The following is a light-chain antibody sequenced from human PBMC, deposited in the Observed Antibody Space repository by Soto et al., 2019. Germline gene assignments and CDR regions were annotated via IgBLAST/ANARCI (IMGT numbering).Light chain of an antibody. J-gene: IGLJ1*01. V-gene: IGLV2-14*01. Sequence: QSALTQPASVSGSPGQSITISCTGTSSDVGGYNYVSWYQQYPGKAPKLMIYDVSNRPSGVSNRFSGSKSGNTASLTISGLQAEDEAAYSCSSYTSSIPNVFGTGTNVTVL. CDR1: SSDVGGYNY. CDR3: SSYTSSIPNV. CDR2: DVS.